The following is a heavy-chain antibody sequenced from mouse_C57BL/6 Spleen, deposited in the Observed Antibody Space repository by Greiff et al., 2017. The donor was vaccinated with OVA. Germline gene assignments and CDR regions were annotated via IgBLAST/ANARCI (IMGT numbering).Heavy chain of an antibody. CDR1: GYSITSGYY. CDR2: ISYDGSN. J-gene: IGHJ3*01. Sequence: ESGPGLVKPSQSLSLTCSVTGYSITSGYYWNWIRQFPGNKLEWMGYISYDGSNNYNPSLKNRISITRDTSKNQFFLKLNSVTTEDTATYYCAREWGYGSSYEDWFAYWGQGTLVTVSA. V-gene: IGHV3-6*01. D-gene: IGHD1-1*01. CDR3: AREWGYGSSYEDWFAY.